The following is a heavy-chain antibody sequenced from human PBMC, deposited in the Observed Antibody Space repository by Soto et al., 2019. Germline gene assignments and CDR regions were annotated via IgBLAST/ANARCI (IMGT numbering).Heavy chain of an antibody. CDR1: GFTFSSYG. D-gene: IGHD5-18*01. J-gene: IGHJ5*02. CDR2: ISFDGNDK. V-gene: IGHV3-30*18. Sequence: QVQLVESGGGVVQPGRSLRLSCAASGFTFSSYGMHWVRQAPGKGLEWVAVISFDGNDKDYADSVKGRFTISRDNSKNTLYVQMNSLGPDDTAVYYCAKPTLGGGYGFGPLLSWGQGTLVTVSS. CDR3: AKPTLGGGYGFGPLLS.